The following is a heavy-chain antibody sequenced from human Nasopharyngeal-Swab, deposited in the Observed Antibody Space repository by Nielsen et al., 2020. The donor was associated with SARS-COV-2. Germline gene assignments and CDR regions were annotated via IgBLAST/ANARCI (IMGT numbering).Heavy chain of an antibody. CDR2: IYTSGST. CDR1: GGSISSYY. CDR3: ARDLSSSWPNFDY. Sequence: ESLKISCTVSGGSISSYYWSWIRQPAGKGLEWIGRIYTSGSTNYNPSLKSRVTMSVDTSKNQFSLKLSSVTAADTAVYYCARDLSSSWPNFDYWGQGTLVTVSS. D-gene: IGHD6-13*01. V-gene: IGHV4-4*07. J-gene: IGHJ4*02.